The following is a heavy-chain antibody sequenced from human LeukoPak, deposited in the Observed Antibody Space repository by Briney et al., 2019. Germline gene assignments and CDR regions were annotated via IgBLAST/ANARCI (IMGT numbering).Heavy chain of an antibody. CDR1: GFIFSSYA. CDR3: LKDEAGYSGY. J-gene: IGHJ4*02. V-gene: IGHV3-64D*08. Sequence: PGGSLRLSCSASGFIFSSYAMHWVRQAPGKRLDYVSAITSDGGTTYYADYVKGRFTISRDNSRNTVYLQMSSLRVEDTAVYFCLKDEAGYSGYWGQGTLVTVSS. CDR2: ITSDGGTT. D-gene: IGHD5-12*01.